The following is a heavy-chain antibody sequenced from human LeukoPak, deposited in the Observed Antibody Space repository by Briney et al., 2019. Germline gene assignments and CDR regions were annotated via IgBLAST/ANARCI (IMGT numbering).Heavy chain of an antibody. Sequence: GGSLRLSCAASGFTFRSYAMSWVRQAPGKGLEWVSAISGSGGSTYYADSVKGRFTISRDNAKNSLYLQMNSLRAEDTAVYYCARDVYDILTGYSHDVFDIWGQGTMVTVSS. J-gene: IGHJ3*02. CDR3: ARDVYDILTGYSHDVFDI. V-gene: IGHV3-23*01. CDR2: ISGSGGST. CDR1: GFTFRSYA. D-gene: IGHD3-9*01.